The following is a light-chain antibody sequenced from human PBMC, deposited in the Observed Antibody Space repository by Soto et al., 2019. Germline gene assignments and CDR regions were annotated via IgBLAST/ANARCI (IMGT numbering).Light chain of an antibody. Sequence: DIQMPQSPSTLSASVGDRVTITCRASQSISTWLAWYQQKPGKAPKLLIYKASSLDSGVPSRFSGSGSGTELTLTISSLQPDDFATYYCQQYNTYPLTFGGGTTVEIK. V-gene: IGKV1-5*03. CDR3: QQYNTYPLT. CDR1: QSISTW. CDR2: KAS. J-gene: IGKJ4*01.